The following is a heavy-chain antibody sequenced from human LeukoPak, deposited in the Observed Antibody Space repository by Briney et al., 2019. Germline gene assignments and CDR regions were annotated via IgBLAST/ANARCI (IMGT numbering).Heavy chain of an antibody. D-gene: IGHD1-26*01. V-gene: IGHV3-23*01. CDR2: ISGGVGST. CDR1: GFTFSIYA. CDR3: AKGVGATTRLYYFDY. Sequence: GGSLRLSCAASGFTFSIYAMSWVRQAPGKGQEWVSAISGGVGSTYYADSVKGRFTLSRDNSENTLYLQMNSLRAEDTAVYYCAKGVGATTRLYYFDYWGQGTLVTVSS. J-gene: IGHJ4*02.